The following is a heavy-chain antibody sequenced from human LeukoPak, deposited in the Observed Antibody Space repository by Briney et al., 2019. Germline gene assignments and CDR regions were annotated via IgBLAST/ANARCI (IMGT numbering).Heavy chain of an antibody. J-gene: IGHJ6*02. CDR3: ARGDCSSTSCYNYYYGMDV. D-gene: IGHD2-2*02. CDR1: GYTFTSYD. Sequence: ASVKVSCKASGYTFTSYDINWVRQATGQGLEWMGWMNPNSGNTGYAQKFQGRVTMTRNTSISTAYMELSSLRSEDTAVYYCARGDCSSTSCYNYYYGMDVWGQGTTVTVSS. V-gene: IGHV1-8*01. CDR2: MNPNSGNT.